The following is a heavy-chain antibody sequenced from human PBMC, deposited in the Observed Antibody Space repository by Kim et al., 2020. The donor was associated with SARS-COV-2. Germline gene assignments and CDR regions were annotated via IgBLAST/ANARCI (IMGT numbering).Heavy chain of an antibody. V-gene: IGHV3-11*04. D-gene: IGHD3-16*02. Sequence: GGSLTLSCAASGFTFSDYYMSWIRQAPGKGLEWVSYISSSGSTIYYADSVKGRFTISRDNAKNSLYLQMNSLRAEDTAVYYCARGDYDYVWGSYRKYYYYYGMDVWGQGTTVTVSS. CDR2: ISSSGSTI. CDR1: GFTFSDYY. CDR3: ARGDYDYVWGSYRKYYYYYGMDV. J-gene: IGHJ6*02.